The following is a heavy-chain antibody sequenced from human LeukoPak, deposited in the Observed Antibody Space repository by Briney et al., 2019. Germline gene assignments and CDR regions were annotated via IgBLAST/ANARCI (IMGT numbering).Heavy chain of an antibody. Sequence: SETLSLTCTVSRGSISSYYWSWIRQSPGKGQEWIGYVSDRGGTNYNPSLKSRVTISVDTSKNQFSLKLRSVTAADTAVYYCARDGGYDRPGIDYWGQGTLVTVSS. D-gene: IGHD5-12*01. CDR1: RGSISSYY. CDR3: ARDGGYDRPGIDY. CDR2: VSDRGGT. J-gene: IGHJ4*02. V-gene: IGHV4-59*01.